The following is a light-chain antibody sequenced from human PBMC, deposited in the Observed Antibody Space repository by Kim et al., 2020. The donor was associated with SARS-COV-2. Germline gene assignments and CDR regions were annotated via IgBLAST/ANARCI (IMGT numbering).Light chain of an antibody. Sequence: GQKVTNSCSGSSSNIGNNYVSWYQQLPGTAPKLLIYDNNKRPSGIPDRFSGSKSGTSATLGITGLQTGDEADYYCGTWDSSLSAVVFGGRTQLTVL. CDR1: SSNIGNNY. CDR3: GTWDSSLSAVV. CDR2: DNN. J-gene: IGLJ2*01. V-gene: IGLV1-51*01.